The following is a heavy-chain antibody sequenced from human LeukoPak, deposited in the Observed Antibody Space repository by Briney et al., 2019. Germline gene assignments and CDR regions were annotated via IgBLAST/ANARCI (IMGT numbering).Heavy chain of an antibody. CDR3: ARDRRYYYDSSGLPADY. CDR2: INPNSGGT. D-gene: IGHD3-22*01. J-gene: IGHJ4*02. V-gene: IGHV1-2*02. Sequence: ASVKVSCKASGYTSTGYYMHWVRQAPGQGLEWMGWINPNSGGTNYAQKFQGRVTMTRDTSISTAYMELSRLRSDDTAVYYCARDRRYYYDSSGLPADYWGQGTLVTVSS. CDR1: GYTSTGYY.